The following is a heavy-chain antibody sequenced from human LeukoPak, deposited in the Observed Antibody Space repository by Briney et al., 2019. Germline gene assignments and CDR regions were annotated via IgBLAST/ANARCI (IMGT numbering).Heavy chain of an antibody. V-gene: IGHV1-69*06. CDR1: GGTFSSYA. Sequence: KVSCKASGGTFSSYAIRWVRQAPGQGHEWMGGIIPIFDTANYAQKFQGRVTITADKSTSTAYMELSSLRSEDTAVYYCARDCSGGSCYYSYWGQGTLVTVSS. J-gene: IGHJ4*02. CDR3: ARDCSGGSCYYSY. CDR2: IIPIFDTA. D-gene: IGHD2-15*01.